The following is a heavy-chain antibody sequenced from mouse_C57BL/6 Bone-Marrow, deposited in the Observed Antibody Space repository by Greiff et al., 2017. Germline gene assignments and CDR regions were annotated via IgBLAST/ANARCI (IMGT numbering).Heavy chain of an antibody. D-gene: IGHD1-1*01. V-gene: IGHV1-26*01. CDR2: INPNNGGT. J-gene: IGHJ2*01. CDR3: ARNRAYGSSYYDY. CDR1: GYTFTDYY. Sequence: EVQLQQSGPELVKPGASVKISCKASGYTFTDYYMNWVKQSHGKSLEWIGDINPNNGGTSYNQKFKGKATLTVDKSSSTAYMELRSLTSEDSAVYYCARNRAYGSSYYDYWGQGTTLTVSS.